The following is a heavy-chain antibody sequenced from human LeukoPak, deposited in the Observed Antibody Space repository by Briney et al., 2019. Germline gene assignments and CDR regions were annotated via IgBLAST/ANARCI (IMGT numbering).Heavy chain of an antibody. Sequence: SETLSLTCTVSGGSISSSSYYWGWIRQPPGKGLEWIGSICYSGSTYYNPSLKSRVTISVDTSKNQFSLKLSSVTAADTAVYYCARRGYYDSSGYYSGYYWGQGTLVTVSS. CDR1: GGSISSSSYY. V-gene: IGHV4-39*01. CDR2: ICYSGST. CDR3: ARRGYYDSSGYYSGYY. D-gene: IGHD3-22*01. J-gene: IGHJ4*02.